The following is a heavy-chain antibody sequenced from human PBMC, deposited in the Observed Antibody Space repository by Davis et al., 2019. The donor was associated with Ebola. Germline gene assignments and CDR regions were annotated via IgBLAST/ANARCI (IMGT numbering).Heavy chain of an antibody. CDR2: SRNKENRYST. D-gene: IGHD1/OR15-1a*01. Sequence: GGSLRLSCVVSGSTISSYSMNWVRQAPGKGLEWVGLSRNKENRYSTEYAASVKGRFTISRDDSKNLLYLEMNSLRTEDTAVYYCVTENWYRFESWGQGTLVTVSS. CDR1: GSTISSYS. J-gene: IGHJ4*02. CDR3: VTENWYRFES. V-gene: IGHV3-72*01.